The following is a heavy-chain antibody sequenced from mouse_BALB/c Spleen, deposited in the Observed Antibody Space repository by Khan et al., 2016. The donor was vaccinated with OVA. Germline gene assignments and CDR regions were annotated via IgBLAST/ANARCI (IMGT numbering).Heavy chain of an antibody. CDR1: GYTFTDHY. D-gene: IGHD1-1*01. V-gene: IGHV1-77*01. Sequence: QVQLQQSGAELARPGASVKLSCKASGYTFTDHYINWVKQRTGQGLEWIGEIYPGSGNTFYNEKFKGKATLTADKSSRTAYMQLSSLTSEDSAVYFGARNRDYYGSSWEDYWGQGTSVTVSS. CDR3: ARNRDYYGSSWEDY. J-gene: IGHJ4*01. CDR2: IYPGSGNT.